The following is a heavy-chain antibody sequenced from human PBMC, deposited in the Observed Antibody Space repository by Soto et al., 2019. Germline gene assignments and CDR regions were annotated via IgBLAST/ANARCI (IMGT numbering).Heavy chain of an antibody. Sequence: QVQLVQSGAEVKKPGSSVKVSCRASGAIFSSFPISWVRQAPGQGLEWMGGVIPVSATTRYAQKFQGRVNITAIDSAGSGYMELSSLTSEDTAMYYCARVLSREAYNYVLDYWGQGTMVTVSS. V-gene: IGHV1-69*01. CDR1: GAIFSSFP. J-gene: IGHJ4*02. D-gene: IGHD1-1*01. CDR3: ARVLSREAYNYVLDY. CDR2: VIPVSATT.